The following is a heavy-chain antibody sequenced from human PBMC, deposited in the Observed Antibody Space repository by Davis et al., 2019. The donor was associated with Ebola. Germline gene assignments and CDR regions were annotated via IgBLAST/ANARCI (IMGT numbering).Heavy chain of an antibody. CDR2: ISYDGSNK. J-gene: IGHJ6*02. CDR1: GFTFSSYW. CDR3: AKEIEGITMIVVVPYGMDV. Sequence: GESLKISCAASGFTFSSYWMSWVRQAPGKGLEWVAVISYDGSNKYYADSVKGRFTISRDNSKNTLYLQMNSLRAEDTAVYYCAKEIEGITMIVVVPYGMDVWGQGTTVTVSS. D-gene: IGHD3-22*01. V-gene: IGHV3-30*18.